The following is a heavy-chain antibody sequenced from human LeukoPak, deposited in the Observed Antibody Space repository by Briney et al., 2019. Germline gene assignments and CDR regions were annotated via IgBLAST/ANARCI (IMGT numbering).Heavy chain of an antibody. J-gene: IGHJ4*02. CDR1: GGSFSGYY. CDR2: INHSGST. D-gene: IGHD5-18*01. Sequence: PESLSLTCAVYGGSFSGYYWSWIRQPPGKGVEWSGEINHSGSTNYNPSLKSRVTISVDTSKNQFSLKLSSVTAADTAVYYCARGKKWIQLWNTRYIDYWGQGTLVTVSS. V-gene: IGHV4-34*01. CDR3: ARGKKWIQLWNTRYIDY.